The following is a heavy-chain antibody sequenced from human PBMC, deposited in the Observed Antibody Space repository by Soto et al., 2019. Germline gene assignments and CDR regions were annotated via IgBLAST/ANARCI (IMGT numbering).Heavy chain of an antibody. CDR1: GYTFTGYY. CDR2: INPNSGGT. J-gene: IGHJ3*02. Sequence: VSVKVSCKASGYTFTGYYMHWVRQAPGQGLEWMGWINPNSGGTNYAQKFQGRVTMTRDTSISTAYMELSRLRSDDAALYYCARLQVWDAFDIWGQGTMVTVSS. D-gene: IGHD5-18*01. CDR3: ARLQVWDAFDI. V-gene: IGHV1-2*02.